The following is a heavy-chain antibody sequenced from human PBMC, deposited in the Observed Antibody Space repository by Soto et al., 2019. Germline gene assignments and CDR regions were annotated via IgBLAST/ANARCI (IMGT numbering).Heavy chain of an antibody. CDR1: GFTFSSYS. Sequence: PGGSLRLSCAASGFTFSSYSMNWVRQAPGKGLEWVSYIKSGSSTIYYADSVKGRFTISRDNAKNSLYLQMNSLRAEDTAVYYCASREYGYSYGYDAFDIWGQGTMVTVSS. CDR2: IKSGSSTI. D-gene: IGHD5-18*01. V-gene: IGHV3-48*04. CDR3: ASREYGYSYGYDAFDI. J-gene: IGHJ3*02.